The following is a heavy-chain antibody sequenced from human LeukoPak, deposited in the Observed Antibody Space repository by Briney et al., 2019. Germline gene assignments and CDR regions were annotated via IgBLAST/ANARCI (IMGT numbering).Heavy chain of an antibody. CDR2: INHSGST. Sequence: SETLSLTCAVYGGSFSGYYWSWIRQPPGKRLEWIGEINHSGSTNYNPSLKSRVTISVDTSKNQFSLKLSSVTAADTAVYYCARTINGRYSSSGYDYWGQGTLVTVSS. D-gene: IGHD6-13*01. J-gene: IGHJ4*02. CDR1: GGSFSGYY. V-gene: IGHV4-34*01. CDR3: ARTINGRYSSSGYDY.